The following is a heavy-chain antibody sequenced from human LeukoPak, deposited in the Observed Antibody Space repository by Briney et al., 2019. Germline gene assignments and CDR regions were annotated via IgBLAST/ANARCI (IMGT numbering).Heavy chain of an antibody. CDR2: IKQDGSEK. CDR3: ARGDPGSSPDY. D-gene: IGHD3-10*01. Sequence: GGSLRLSCAASGFTFSSYWMSWVRQAPGKGLEWVANIKQDGSEKYYVDSVKGRFTISRDNAKNSLYLQMNSLRSEDTAVYYCARGDPGSSPDYWGQGTLVTVSS. CDR1: GFTFSSYW. V-gene: IGHV3-7*03. J-gene: IGHJ4*02.